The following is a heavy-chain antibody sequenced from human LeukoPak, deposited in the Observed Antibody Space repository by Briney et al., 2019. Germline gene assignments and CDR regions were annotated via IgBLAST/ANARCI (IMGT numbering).Heavy chain of an antibody. CDR2: IRYDGSNK. D-gene: IGHD6-13*01. CDR3: AKDPGSSWTYFDY. J-gene: IGHJ4*02. CDR1: GFTFSSYG. Sequence: GGSLRLSCAASGFTFSSYGMHWVRQAPGMGLEWVAFIRYDGSNKYYADSVKGRFTISRDNSKNTLYLQMNSLRAEDTAVYYCAKDPGSSWTYFDYWGQGTLVTVSS. V-gene: IGHV3-30*02.